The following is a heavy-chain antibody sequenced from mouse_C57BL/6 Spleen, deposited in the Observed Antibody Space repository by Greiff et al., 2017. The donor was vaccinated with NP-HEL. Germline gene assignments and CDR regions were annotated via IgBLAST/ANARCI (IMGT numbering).Heavy chain of an antibody. J-gene: IGHJ2*01. CDR3: ARTTVVARYYFDY. CDR2: IDPSDRET. CDR1: GYTFPSYW. V-gene: IGHV1-52*01. Sequence: QVQLQQPGAELVRPGSSVKLSCKASGYTFPSYWMHWVKQRPIQGLEWIGNIDPSDRETHYNQKFKDKATLTVDKSSSTAYMQLSSLTSEDSAVYYCARTTVVARYYFDYWGQGTTLTVSS. D-gene: IGHD1-1*01.